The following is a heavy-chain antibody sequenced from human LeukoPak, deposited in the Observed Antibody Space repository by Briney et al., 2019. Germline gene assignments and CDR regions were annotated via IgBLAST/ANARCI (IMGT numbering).Heavy chain of an antibody. CDR1: GGSISSGGYY. CDR3: AREGAVAHEPDFDY. D-gene: IGHD6-19*01. CDR2: IYHSGST. Sequence: SQTLSLTCTVSGGSISSGGYYWSWIRQPPGKGLEWIGYIYHSGSTYYNPSLKSRVTISVDRSKNQFSLKLSSVTAADTAVYYCAREGAVAHEPDFDYWGQGTLVTVSS. J-gene: IGHJ4*02. V-gene: IGHV4-30-2*01.